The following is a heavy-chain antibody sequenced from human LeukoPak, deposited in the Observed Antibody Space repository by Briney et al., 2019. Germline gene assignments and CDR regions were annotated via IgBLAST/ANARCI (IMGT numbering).Heavy chain of an antibody. Sequence: GGSLRLSCVASGFTFNNYTMRWVRQAPGKGLEWVSAISGSGDSTYYADSVKGRFTISKDNSKNTLYLQMNSLRVEDTAVYYCARGDKGYCSSTSCYPTGDYWGQGTLVTVSS. D-gene: IGHD2-2*01. CDR2: ISGSGDST. CDR1: GFTFNNYT. J-gene: IGHJ4*02. CDR3: ARGDKGYCSSTSCYPTGDY. V-gene: IGHV3-23*01.